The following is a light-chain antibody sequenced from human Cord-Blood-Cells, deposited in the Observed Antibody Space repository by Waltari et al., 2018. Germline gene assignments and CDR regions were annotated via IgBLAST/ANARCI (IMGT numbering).Light chain of an antibody. V-gene: IGLV2-14*01. J-gene: IGLJ2*01. CDR3: SSYTSSSTLV. CDR2: DVS. CDR1: SSAVGGYNY. Sequence: QSALTQPASVSGSPGQSITISCTGTSSAVGGYNYVSWYQQPPGKAPKLMIYDVSNRPSGVSNRFSGSKSGTTASLTISGLQAEDEAEYYCSSYTSSSTLVFGGGTKLTVL.